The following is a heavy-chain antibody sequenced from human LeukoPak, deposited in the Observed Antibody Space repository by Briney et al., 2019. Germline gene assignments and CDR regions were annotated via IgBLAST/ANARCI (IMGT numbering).Heavy chain of an antibody. CDR2: ISRSGDTI. Sequence: GVPLRLSWEAPGLTFSRYEKNWVRQAPGKGLEWVSYISRSGDTIYFADSVKGRFTISRDNAKNSLYLQMSSLRAEDTAVYYCARDYASDYWGQGTLVTVSS. CDR1: GLTFSRYE. D-gene: IGHD3-10*01. V-gene: IGHV3-48*03. J-gene: IGHJ4*02. CDR3: ARDYASDY.